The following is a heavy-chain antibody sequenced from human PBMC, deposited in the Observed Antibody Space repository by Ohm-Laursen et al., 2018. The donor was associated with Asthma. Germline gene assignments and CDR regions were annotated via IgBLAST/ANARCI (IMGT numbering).Heavy chain of an antibody. CDR2: ISYDGSNK. D-gene: IGHD3-10*01. Sequence: SLRLSCTASGFTFSSYAMHWVRQAPGKGLEWVAVISYDGSNKYYADSVRGRFTISRDNSKNTLYLQMNSLRAEDTAVYYCARDSFRITMVQGAPFDYWGQGTLVTVSS. V-gene: IGHV3-30-3*01. CDR3: ARDSFRITMVQGAPFDY. CDR1: GFTFSSYA. J-gene: IGHJ4*02.